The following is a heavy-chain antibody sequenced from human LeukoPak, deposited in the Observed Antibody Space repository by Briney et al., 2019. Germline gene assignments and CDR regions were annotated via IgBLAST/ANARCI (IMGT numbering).Heavy chain of an antibody. CDR2: ISYDGSNK. CDR1: GFTFSSYA. CDR3: AKDVSHFTFPLYQ. J-gene: IGHJ4*02. D-gene: IGHD2-2*01. V-gene: IGHV3-30*04. Sequence: GGSLRLSCAASGFTFSSYAMHWVRQAPGKGLEWVAVISYDGSNKYYADSVKGRFTISRDNSKNTLYLQMNSLTAEDTAVYYCAKDVSHFTFPLYQWGQGTLVTVSS.